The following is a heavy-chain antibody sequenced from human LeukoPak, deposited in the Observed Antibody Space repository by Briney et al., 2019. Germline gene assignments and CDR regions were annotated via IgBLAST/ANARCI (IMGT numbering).Heavy chain of an antibody. J-gene: IGHJ4*02. Sequence: SETLSLTCAVSGGSITSYYWSWIRQPPGKGLEWIGYVFYSGITDYNPSLRGRVTISVDTSKSQFSLKLSSVTAADTAVYYCARDRRVAFDYWGQGTLLTVSS. CDR1: GGSITSYY. CDR3: ARDRRVAFDY. V-gene: IGHV4-59*01. D-gene: IGHD5-24*01. CDR2: VFYSGIT.